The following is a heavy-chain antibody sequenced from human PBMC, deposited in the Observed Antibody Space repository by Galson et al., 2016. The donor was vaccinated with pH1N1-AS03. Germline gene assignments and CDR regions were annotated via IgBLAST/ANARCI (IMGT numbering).Heavy chain of an antibody. CDR1: GYSFINYA. J-gene: IGHJ4*02. CDR2: LNSTSGNT. V-gene: IGHV1-3*01. Sequence: SVKVSCKASGYSFINYAIHWVRQAPGQRLEWMGWLNSTSGNTEYSQKFQGRVTITRDTSASTASMELSSLRSEDTAVYYCARVGGSREFGNYFDYWGLGTLVTVSS. D-gene: IGHD2-15*01. CDR3: ARVGGSREFGNYFDY.